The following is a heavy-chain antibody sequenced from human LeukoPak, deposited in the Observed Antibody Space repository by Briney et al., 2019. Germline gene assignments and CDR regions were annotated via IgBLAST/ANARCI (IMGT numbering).Heavy chain of an antibody. CDR3: AKDDQYKTAAAYGIDV. J-gene: IGHJ6*02. Sequence: GGSLRLSCAASGFTFSSYAMSWVRQAPGKGLEWVSAISGSGGSTYYADSVKGRFTISRDNSKNTLYLQMNSLRAEDTAVYYCAKDDQYKTAAAYGIDVWGQGTTVTVSS. D-gene: IGHD6-13*01. CDR2: ISGSGGST. V-gene: IGHV3-23*01. CDR1: GFTFSSYA.